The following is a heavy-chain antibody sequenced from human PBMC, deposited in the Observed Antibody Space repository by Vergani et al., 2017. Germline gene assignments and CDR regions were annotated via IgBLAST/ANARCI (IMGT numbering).Heavy chain of an antibody. CDR1: GYSFTNYW. J-gene: IGHJ4*02. Sequence: EVQLEQSGAEVKKPGESLKISCKGSGYSFTNYWIGWVRQMPGKGLEWMGIIYPGDSDIRYSPSFQGQVTISADKSISTAYLQWSSLKASDTAMYYCARHPQWSSSWEYYFDYWGQGSLVTVSS. V-gene: IGHV5-51*01. CDR2: IYPGDSDI. CDR3: ARHPQWSSSWEYYFDY. D-gene: IGHD6-13*01.